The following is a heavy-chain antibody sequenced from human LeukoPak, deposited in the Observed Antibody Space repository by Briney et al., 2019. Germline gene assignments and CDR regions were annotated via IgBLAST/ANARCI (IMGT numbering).Heavy chain of an antibody. CDR2: ISSSSIYR. CDR1: GFTFSSYS. J-gene: IGHJ4*02. CDR3: ARDGITMRILEY. V-gene: IGHV3-21*01. D-gene: IGHD3-10*01. Sequence: GGSLRLSCAASGFTFSSYSVNWVRQAPGKGLEWVSSISSSSIYRYYADSVKGRFTISRDNAKNSMYLQMNSLRVEDTAVYYCARDGITMRILEYWGQGTLVTVSS.